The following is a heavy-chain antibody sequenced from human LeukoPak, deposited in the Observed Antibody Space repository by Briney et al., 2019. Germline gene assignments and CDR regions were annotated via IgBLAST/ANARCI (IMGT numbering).Heavy chain of an antibody. CDR1: GGTFSSYA. CDR2: IIPIFGTA. CDR3: ARKSGIAVAGPFDY. D-gene: IGHD6-19*01. Sequence: SVTVSCKASGGTFSSYAISWVRQAPGQGLEWMGGIIPIFGTANYAQKFQGRVTITADESTSTAYMELSSLRSEDTAVYYCARKSGIAVAGPFDYWGQGTLVTVSS. V-gene: IGHV1-69*13. J-gene: IGHJ4*02.